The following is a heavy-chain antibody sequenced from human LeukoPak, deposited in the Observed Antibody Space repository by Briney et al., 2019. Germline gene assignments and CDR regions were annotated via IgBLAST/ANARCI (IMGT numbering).Heavy chain of an antibody. J-gene: IGHJ4*02. CDR1: GFTFSTYA. Sequence: QTGGSLRLSCAASGFTFSTYAMTWVRQAPQKGLEWVSAISGSGLSTYYADSVKGRFTISRDNSRNTLYLQMNSLRAEDTAIYYCAKTYYYSSGNFWGQGTLVTVSS. D-gene: IGHD3-10*01. CDR2: ISGSGLST. V-gene: IGHV3-23*01. CDR3: AKTYYYSSGNF.